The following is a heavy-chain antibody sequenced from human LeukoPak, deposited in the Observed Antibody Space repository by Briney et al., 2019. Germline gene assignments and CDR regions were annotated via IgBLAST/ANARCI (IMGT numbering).Heavy chain of an antibody. J-gene: IGHJ6*03. D-gene: IGHD3-22*01. V-gene: IGHV4-61*08. Sequence: SETLSLTCTVSGGSISSGDYYWSWIRQPPGKGLEWIGYIYYSGSTNYNPSLKSRVTISVDTSKNQFSLKLSSVTAADTAVYYCARAQNYYDSSGHYYYYMDVWGKGTTVTVSS. CDR2: IYYSGST. CDR1: GGSISSGDYY. CDR3: ARAQNYYDSSGHYYYYMDV.